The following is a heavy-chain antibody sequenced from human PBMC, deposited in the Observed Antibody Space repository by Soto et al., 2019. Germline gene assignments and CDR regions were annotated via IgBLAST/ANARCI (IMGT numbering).Heavy chain of an antibody. D-gene: IGHD1-1*01. CDR1: GYTFTSYY. V-gene: IGHV1-46*01. CDR2: INPSGGST. CDR3: ARDGYPKGTSLSYIV. J-gene: IGHJ4*02. Sequence: ASVKVSCTASGYTFTSYYMHWVRQAPGQGLEWMGIINPSGGSTSYAQKFQGRVTMTRDTSTSTVYMELSSLRSEDTAVYYCARDGYPKGTSLSYIVWGQGTLVTVSS.